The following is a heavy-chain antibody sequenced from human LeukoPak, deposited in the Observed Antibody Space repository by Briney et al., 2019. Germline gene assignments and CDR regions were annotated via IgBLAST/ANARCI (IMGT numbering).Heavy chain of an antibody. Sequence: GGSLRLSCAASGYTFSRYWMHWARQGPGKELVWVSRINEDGSSTSYAESVRGRFTISRDNAKNTLYLQMNSLRAEDAAVYYCTTDAFGARDSWGQGTLVTVSS. J-gene: IGHJ4*02. D-gene: IGHD3-10*01. V-gene: IGHV3-74*01. CDR1: GYTFSRYW. CDR2: INEDGSST. CDR3: TTDAFGARDS.